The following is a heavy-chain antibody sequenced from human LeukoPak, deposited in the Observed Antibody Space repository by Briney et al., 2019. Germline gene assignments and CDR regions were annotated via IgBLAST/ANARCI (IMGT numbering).Heavy chain of an antibody. CDR1: GYTFTSYY. J-gene: IGHJ6*03. Sequence: ASVKVSCKASGYTFTSYYMHWVRQAPGRGLEWMGIINPSGGSTSYAQKFQGRVTMTRDTSTSTVYMELSSLRSEDTAVYYCARDRVYGALKGPMDVWGKGTTVTISS. CDR3: ARDRVYGALKGPMDV. D-gene: IGHD5/OR15-5a*01. CDR2: INPSGGST. V-gene: IGHV1-46*01.